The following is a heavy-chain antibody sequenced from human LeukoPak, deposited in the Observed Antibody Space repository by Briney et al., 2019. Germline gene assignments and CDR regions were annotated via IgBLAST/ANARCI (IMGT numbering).Heavy chain of an antibody. J-gene: IGHJ4*02. CDR3: AREDPIVY. D-gene: IGHD3-16*02. V-gene: IGHV3-66*03. CDR2: VYRNGTA. CDR1: GFTVSSKD. Sequence: GGSLRLYCAASGFTVSSKDMNWVRQAPGKGLEWVSIVYRNGTAYYADSVKGRFTISTDNSKNTLYLQMNSLRADDTAVYYCAREDPIVYWGQGTLVTVSS.